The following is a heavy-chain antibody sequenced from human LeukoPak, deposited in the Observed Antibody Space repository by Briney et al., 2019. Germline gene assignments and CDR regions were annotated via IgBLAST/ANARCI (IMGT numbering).Heavy chain of an antibody. CDR1: GGSTSTYF. Sequence: SETLSLTCTVSGGSTSTYFWSWIRQAPGKGLEWIRYIDNSGNTNYNPSLKSRVTISVDTSKNQFSLKLSSVTAADTAVYYCARVGHDYGGNEDYWGQGTLVTVSS. CDR3: ARVGHDYGGNEDY. CDR2: IDNSGNT. D-gene: IGHD4-23*01. J-gene: IGHJ4*02. V-gene: IGHV4-4*09.